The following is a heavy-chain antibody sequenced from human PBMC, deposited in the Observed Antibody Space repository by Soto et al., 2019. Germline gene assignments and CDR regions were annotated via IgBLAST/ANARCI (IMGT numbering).Heavy chain of an antibody. CDR1: GFTFSSYA. V-gene: IGHV3-64*01. CDR2: ISSNGGST. Sequence: PGGSLRLSCAASGFTFSSYAMHWVRQAPGKGLEYVSAISSNGGSTYYANSVKGRFTISRDNSKNTLYLQMGSLRAEDMDVYYCARAGPDAFDIWGQGKMVTVSS. D-gene: IGHD3-10*01. CDR3: ARAGPDAFDI. J-gene: IGHJ3*02.